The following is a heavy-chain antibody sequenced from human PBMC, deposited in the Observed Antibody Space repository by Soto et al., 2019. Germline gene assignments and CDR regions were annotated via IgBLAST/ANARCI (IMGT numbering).Heavy chain of an antibody. D-gene: IGHD2-15*01. J-gene: IGHJ6*02. Sequence: PSETLSLTCTVSGGSINNGNSWSWVRQSPGRGLEWIGEIYYSGRTQYNPSLKSRISISVDNPKNQISLKLTSVTAADTARYYCAASYCSGGRCSAYPMDIWGQGTTVTVSS. CDR2: IYYSGRT. CDR3: AASYCSGGRCSAYPMDI. CDR1: GGSINNGNS. V-gene: IGHV4-4*02.